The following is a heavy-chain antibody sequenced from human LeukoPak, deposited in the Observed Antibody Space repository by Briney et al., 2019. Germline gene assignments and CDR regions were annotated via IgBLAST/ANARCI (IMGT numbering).Heavy chain of an antibody. V-gene: IGHV3-74*01. CDR1: GFTFSSYW. CDR3: ARGGYSYGYATRGAFDI. J-gene: IGHJ3*02. D-gene: IGHD5-18*01. Sequence: PGGSLRLSCAASGFTFSSYWMHWVGQAPGKGLVWVSRINSDGSSTRYADSVKGRFTIARDNAKITLYMQMDSLRAEDAAVYYCARGGYSYGYATRGAFDIWGQGTMVTVSS. CDR2: INSDGSST.